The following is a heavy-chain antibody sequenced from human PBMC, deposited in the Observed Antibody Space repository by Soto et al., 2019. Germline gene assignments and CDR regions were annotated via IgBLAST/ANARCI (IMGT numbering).Heavy chain of an antibody. CDR3: ARDVSDTWHYYYGLDV. CDR2: ISYDGSNK. CDR1: GFTFSSYA. V-gene: IGHV3-30-3*01. J-gene: IGHJ6*02. Sequence: QVHLVESGGGVVQPGRSLRLSCAASGFTFSSYAMDWVRQAPGKGLEWVAVISYDGSNKQYTDPVKGRFTISRDNSQNILYLQMNSLRVDDTAVYYCARDVSDTWHYYYGLDVWVQGTTVTVSS. D-gene: IGHD2-8*01.